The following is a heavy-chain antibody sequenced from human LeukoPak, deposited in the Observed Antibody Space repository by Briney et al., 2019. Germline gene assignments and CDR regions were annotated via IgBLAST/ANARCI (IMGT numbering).Heavy chain of an antibody. D-gene: IGHD3-22*01. Sequence: GGSLRLSCAASGFTFSSYAMSWVRQAPGKGLEWVANIKQDGSEKYYVDSVKGRFTISRDNAKNSLYLQMNSLRAEDTAVYYCAREVGYYDSMTNWGQGTLVTVSS. CDR1: GFTFSSYA. CDR2: IKQDGSEK. CDR3: AREVGYYDSMTN. V-gene: IGHV3-7*01. J-gene: IGHJ4*02.